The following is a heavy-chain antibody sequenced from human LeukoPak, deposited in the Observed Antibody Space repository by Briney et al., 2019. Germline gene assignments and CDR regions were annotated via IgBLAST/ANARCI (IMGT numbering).Heavy chain of an antibody. D-gene: IGHD6-13*01. J-gene: IGHJ4*02. CDR3: ARDRAAAGRSFDY. V-gene: IGHV4-59*01. CDR2: IYNSGST. CDR1: GASISSYY. Sequence: PSETLSLTCTVSGASISSYYWSWIRQPPGKGLEWIGYIYNSGSTSYNSSLKSRVTISEDTSKNQFSLKLSSVTAADTAVYYCARDRAAAGRSFDYWGQGTLVTVSS.